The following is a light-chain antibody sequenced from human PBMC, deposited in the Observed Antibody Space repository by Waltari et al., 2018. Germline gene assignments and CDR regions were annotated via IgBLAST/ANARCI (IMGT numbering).Light chain of an antibody. Sequence: QSALTQPASVSGTPGQSITISCTGTNSDVGNYNLVSWYQPHPGEAPKLMICEVIKRPSGGSKRVAGSKSGNTASLTISGLQAEDEADYYCCSYAGSGTYVFGTGTKVTVL. V-gene: IGLV2-23*02. J-gene: IGLJ1*01. CDR2: EVI. CDR1: NSDVGNYNL. CDR3: CSYAGSGTYV.